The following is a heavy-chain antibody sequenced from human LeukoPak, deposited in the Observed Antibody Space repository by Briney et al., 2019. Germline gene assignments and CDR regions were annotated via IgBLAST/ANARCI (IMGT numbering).Heavy chain of an antibody. CDR1: GFTFSSHA. J-gene: IGHJ3*02. CDR3: ARDPKGGFSYGWGAFDI. V-gene: IGHV3-30-3*01. Sequence: GRSLRLSCAASGFTFSSHAMHWVRQAPGKGLEWVAIISYDGNNKYYADSVKGRFIISRGNSKNTLYLQMNSLRAEDTAIYYCARDPKGGFSYGWGAFDIWGQGTMVTVSS. CDR2: ISYDGNNK. D-gene: IGHD5-18*01.